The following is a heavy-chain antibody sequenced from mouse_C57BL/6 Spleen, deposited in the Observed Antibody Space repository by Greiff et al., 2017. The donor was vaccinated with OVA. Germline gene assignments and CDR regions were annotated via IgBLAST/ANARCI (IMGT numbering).Heavy chain of an antibody. D-gene: IGHD3-2*02. CDR3: ASHSSGYRYAMDY. V-gene: IGHV1-26*01. J-gene: IGHJ4*01. Sequence: VQLQQSGPELVKPGASVKISCKASGYTFTDYYMNWVKQSHGKSLEWIGDINPNNGGTSYNQKFKGKATLTVDKSSSTAYMELRSLTSEDSAVYYCASHSSGYRYAMDYWGQGTSVTVSS. CDR2: INPNNGGT. CDR1: GYTFTDYY.